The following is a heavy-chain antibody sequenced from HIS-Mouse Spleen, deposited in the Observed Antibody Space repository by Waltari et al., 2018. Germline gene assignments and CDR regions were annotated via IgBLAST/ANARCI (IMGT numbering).Heavy chain of an antibody. V-gene: IGHV4-39*07. CDR3: AREIPYSSSWYDWYFDL. Sequence: QLQLHESGPGLVQPSETLSLTCTVSGGSTSSSSYYWGWVRQPPGKGLEWIGSIYYSGSTYYNPSLKSRVTISVDTSKNQFSLKLSSVTAADTAVYYCAREIPYSSSWYDWYFDLWGRGTLVTVSS. J-gene: IGHJ2*01. CDR2: IYYSGST. CDR1: GGSTSSSSYY. D-gene: IGHD6-13*01.